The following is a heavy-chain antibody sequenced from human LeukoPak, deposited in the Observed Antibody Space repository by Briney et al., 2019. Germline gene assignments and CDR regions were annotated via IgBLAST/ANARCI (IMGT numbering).Heavy chain of an antibody. CDR3: ARGLAVAGTSS. CDR1: GGSFSGYY. CDR2: INHSGST. Sequence: PSETLSLTCAVYGGSFSGYYWSWIRQPPGKGLEWIGEINHSGSTNYNPSLKSRVTISVDTSKNQFSPKLSSVTAADTAVYYCARGLAVAGTSSWGQGTLVTVSS. J-gene: IGHJ4*02. V-gene: IGHV4-34*01. D-gene: IGHD6-19*01.